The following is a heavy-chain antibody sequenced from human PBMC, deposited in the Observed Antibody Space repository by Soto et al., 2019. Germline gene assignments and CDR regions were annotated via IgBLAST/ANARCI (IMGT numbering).Heavy chain of an antibody. CDR3: ASRGPAAGQPLFDY. Sequence: QVQLQESGPGLVKPSETLSLTCTVSGGSISSYYWTWIRQPPGKGLEWIGYIYYSGSTNYNPSLKGRATMSVATSQNQFSLKLSSVAAADTAVNYRASRGPAAGQPLFDYWGQGTLVTVSS. J-gene: IGHJ4*02. CDR2: IYYSGST. V-gene: IGHV4-59*08. D-gene: IGHD6-13*01. CDR1: GGSISSYY.